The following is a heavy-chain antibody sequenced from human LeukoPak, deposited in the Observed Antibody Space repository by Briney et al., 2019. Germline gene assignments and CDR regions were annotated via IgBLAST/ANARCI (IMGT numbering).Heavy chain of an antibody. Sequence: KVSCKASGGTFSSYDISWVRQPPGQGLEWMGGIIPIFGTANYAQKFLGRVTITADESTSTAYTELRSLRSEDTAVYYCAGGGVLRYFDWSKVPQQAHMDVWGKGTTVTISS. CDR1: GGTFSSYD. J-gene: IGHJ6*03. V-gene: IGHV1-69*01. CDR3: AGGGVLRYFDWSKVPQQAHMDV. CDR2: IIPIFGTA. D-gene: IGHD3-9*01.